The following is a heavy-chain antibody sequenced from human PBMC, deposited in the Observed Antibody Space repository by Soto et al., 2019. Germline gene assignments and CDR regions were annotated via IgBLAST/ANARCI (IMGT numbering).Heavy chain of an antibody. CDR2: IYYSGST. CDR3: ARESHYVWGSYRYLDY. D-gene: IGHD3-16*02. J-gene: IGHJ4*02. CDR1: GGSISSGGYY. Sequence: SETLSLTSTVSGGSISSGGYYWSWIRPHPGKGLEWIGYIYYSGSTYYNPSLKSRVTISVDTSKNQFSLKLSSVTAADTAVYYCARESHYVWGSYRYLDYWGQGTLVTVSS. V-gene: IGHV4-31*03.